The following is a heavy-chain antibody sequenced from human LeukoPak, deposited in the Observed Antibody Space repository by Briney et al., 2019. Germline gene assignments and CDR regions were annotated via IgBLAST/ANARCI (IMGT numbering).Heavy chain of an antibody. V-gene: IGHV4-59*01. CDR2: LHYGGST. J-gene: IGHJ4*02. CDR3: ARGYSTSWTYYFDY. CDR1: DGAITGYY. D-gene: IGHD6-13*01. Sequence: SETLSLTCTVSDGAITGYYWGWIRQPPGKGLDWIGHLHYGGSTNYNPSLKSRVTISVDTSKNHFSLKLSSVTAADTAVYYCARGYSTSWTYYFDYWGREPWSPSPQ.